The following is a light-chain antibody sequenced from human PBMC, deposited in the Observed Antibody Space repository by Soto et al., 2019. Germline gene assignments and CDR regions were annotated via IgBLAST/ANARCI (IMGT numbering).Light chain of an antibody. Sequence: QPVLTQSPSASASLGASVKLTCTLSSGHSSYAIAWHQQQPEKGPRYLMKFSSDGSHSKGDGIPDRFSGSSSGAERYLTISSLQSEDEAVYYCQTWNTGIRVFGGGTKLTVL. CDR3: QTWNTGIRV. CDR1: SGHSSYA. V-gene: IGLV4-69*01. J-gene: IGLJ3*02. CDR2: FSSDGSH.